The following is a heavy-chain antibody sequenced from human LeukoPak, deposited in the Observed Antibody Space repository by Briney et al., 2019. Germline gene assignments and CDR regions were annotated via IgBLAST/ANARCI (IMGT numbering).Heavy chain of an antibody. J-gene: IGHJ2*01. CDR2: ISGSGGST. V-gene: IGHV3-23*01. CDR1: GFTFSSYA. Sequence: PGGSLRLSCTASGFTFSSYAMSWVRQAPGKGLEWVSAISGSGGSTYYADSVRGRFTISRDNSKSTLYLQMNSLRAEDTAVYYCAKVGNYSYWYFDLWGRGTLVTVSS. D-gene: IGHD4-11*01. CDR3: AKVGNYSYWYFDL.